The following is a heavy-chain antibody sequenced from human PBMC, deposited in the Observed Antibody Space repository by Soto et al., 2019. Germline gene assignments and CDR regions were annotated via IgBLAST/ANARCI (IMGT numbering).Heavy chain of an antibody. D-gene: IGHD3-22*01. Sequence: HPGGSLRLSCAASGFTVSSNYMSWVRQAPGKGLEWVSVIYSGGSTYYADSVKGRFTISRDNSKNTLYLQMNSLRAEDTAVYYCARRGYYDSSAQAFDYWGQGTLVTVSS. CDR1: GFTVSSNY. CDR2: IYSGGST. J-gene: IGHJ4*02. V-gene: IGHV3-53*01. CDR3: ARRGYYDSSAQAFDY.